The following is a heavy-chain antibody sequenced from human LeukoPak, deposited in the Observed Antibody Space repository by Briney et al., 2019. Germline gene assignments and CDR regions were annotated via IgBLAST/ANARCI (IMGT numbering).Heavy chain of an antibody. CDR3: AKAFREYGSSTYSSFDI. J-gene: IGHJ3*02. V-gene: IGHV3-23*01. CDR2: ITGTT. CDR1: GFTFSFYA. D-gene: IGHD6-13*01. Sequence: QPGGSLRLSYAASGFTFSFYAMSWVRQAAGGGLQCVSTITGTTHYADSVRGRFTISRDNSKNILYLQMNSLSTEDTAIYYCAKAFREYGSSTYSSFDIWGQGTMVTVFS.